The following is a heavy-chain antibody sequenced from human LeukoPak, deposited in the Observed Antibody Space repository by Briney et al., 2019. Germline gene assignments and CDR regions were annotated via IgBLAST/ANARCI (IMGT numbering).Heavy chain of an antibody. J-gene: IGHJ4*02. V-gene: IGHV3-23*01. CDR1: GFTFSNYY. D-gene: IGHD1-26*01. Sequence: GGSLRLSCAASGFTFSNYYMNWVRQAPGKGLEWVSSISGSGGSTYYADSVKGRFTISRDNSKNTLYVQMNSLRAEDTAVYSCAKGLQWELPFDYWGQGTLVTVSS. CDR3: AKGLQWELPFDY. CDR2: ISGSGGST.